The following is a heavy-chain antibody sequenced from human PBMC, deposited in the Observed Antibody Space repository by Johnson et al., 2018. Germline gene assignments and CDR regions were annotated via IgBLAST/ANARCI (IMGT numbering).Heavy chain of an antibody. J-gene: IGHJ6*02. Sequence: VQLVESGGGLVQPGRSLRLSCAASGFTFDDYAMHWVRQAPGKGLEWVSGISWNSGIIGYVDSVKGRFTISRDNAKNSLNRQMNSLRAEDTALYYCAKDIGATNSYGMDVWGQGTTVIVSS. V-gene: IGHV3-9*01. CDR2: ISWNSGII. CDR1: GFTFDDYA. CDR3: AKDIGATNSYGMDV. D-gene: IGHD5-12*01.